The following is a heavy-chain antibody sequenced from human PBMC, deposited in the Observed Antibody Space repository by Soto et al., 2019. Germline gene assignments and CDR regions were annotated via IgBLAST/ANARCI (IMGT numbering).Heavy chain of an antibody. CDR3: ARDHEYDEKYFGY. D-gene: IGHD3-3*01. J-gene: IGHJ4*02. Sequence: RGSVRRSXAESGVIFNNYWKSGVRQAPGKGLEWVGNIKQDGSGKYYGDSAKGRFIISRDNDKKSVFLQINGLRVEDTAVYYCARDHEYDEKYFGYWGQGTLVTVSS. CDR2: IKQDGSGK. CDR1: GVIFNNYW. V-gene: IGHV3-7*01.